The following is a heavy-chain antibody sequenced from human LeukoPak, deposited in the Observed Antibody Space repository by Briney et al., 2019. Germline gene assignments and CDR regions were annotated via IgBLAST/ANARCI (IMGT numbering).Heavy chain of an antibody. Sequence: PSETLSLTCTVSGGSFSGFYWSWIRQSPGKGLEWIGEINHSGSTNYNPSLKSRVTISVDTSKNQFSLKLSSVTAADTAVYYCASRPYTYGYFDNWGPGTLVTVSS. V-gene: IGHV4-34*01. CDR3: ASRPYTYGYFDN. CDR1: GGSFSGFY. J-gene: IGHJ4*02. CDR2: INHSGST. D-gene: IGHD2-2*02.